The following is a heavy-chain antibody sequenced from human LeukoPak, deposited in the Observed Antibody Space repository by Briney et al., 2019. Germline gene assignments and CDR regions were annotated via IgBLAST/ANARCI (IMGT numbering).Heavy chain of an antibody. J-gene: IGHJ6*02. V-gene: IGHV3-7*01. D-gene: IGHD6-6*01. CDR3: ARDKIAARPAYYGMDV. CDR1: GFTFSSYS. Sequence: GGSLRLSCAASGFTFSSYSLNWVRQAPGKGLEWVANIKQDGSEKYYVDSVKGRFTISRDNAKNSLYLQMNSLRAEDTAVYYCARDKIAARPAYYGMDVWGQGTTVTVSS. CDR2: IKQDGSEK.